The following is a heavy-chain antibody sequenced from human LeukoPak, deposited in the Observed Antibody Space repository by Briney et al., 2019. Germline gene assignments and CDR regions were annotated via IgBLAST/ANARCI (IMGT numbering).Heavy chain of an antibody. D-gene: IGHD6-19*01. CDR2: IYYSGST. V-gene: IGHV4-59*02. CDR3: ATSSGWTGDAFDI. J-gene: IGHJ3*02. CDR1: GFTVSSNY. Sequence: GSLRLSCAASGFTVSSNYMSWIRQPPGKGLEWIGYIYYSGSTNYNPSLKSRVTISVDTSKNQFSLKLSSVTAADTAVYYCATSSGWTGDAFDIWGQGTMVTVSS.